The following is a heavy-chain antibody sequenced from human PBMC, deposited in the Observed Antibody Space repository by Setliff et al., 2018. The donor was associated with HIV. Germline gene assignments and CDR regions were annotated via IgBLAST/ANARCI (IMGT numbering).Heavy chain of an antibody. CDR2: ISPNSGGT. CDR1: GYTFTVYY. V-gene: IGHV1-2*06. J-gene: IGHJ3*02. CDR3: ASKLHCTNGVCLDAFDI. Sequence: ASVKVSCKSSGYTFTVYYIHWVRQDPGQGLEWIGRISPNSGGTNHAQNSQGRVTMTRDTSISTAYMELSRLRSDDTAVYYCASKLHCTNGVCLDAFDIWGQGTMVTVSS. D-gene: IGHD2-8*01.